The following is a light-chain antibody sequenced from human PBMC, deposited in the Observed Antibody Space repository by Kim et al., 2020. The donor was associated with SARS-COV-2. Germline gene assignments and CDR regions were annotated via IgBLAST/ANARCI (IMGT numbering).Light chain of an antibody. V-gene: IGKV3-11*01. Sequence: LSPGEIATLSCRASQSVSSYLAWYQQKPGQAPRLLIYDASNRATGIPARFSGSGSGTDFTLTISSLEPEDFAVYYSQQRSNWPLTFGGGTKVDIK. CDR3: QQRSNWPLT. J-gene: IGKJ4*01. CDR1: QSVSSY. CDR2: DAS.